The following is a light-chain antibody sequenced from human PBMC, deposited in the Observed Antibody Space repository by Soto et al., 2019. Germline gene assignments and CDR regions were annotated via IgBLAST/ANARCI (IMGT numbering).Light chain of an antibody. Sequence: EIVLTQSPATMSVSPGERATLSCRASQSVSNNYLAWYQQKPGQAPSLLIYGAFTRATGIPARFSGTGSGTEFTLTISSLQSEDFALYYCQQYNDWPLTFGQGTRLEIK. CDR3: QQYNDWPLT. J-gene: IGKJ5*01. V-gene: IGKV3-15*01. CDR1: QSVSNN. CDR2: GAF.